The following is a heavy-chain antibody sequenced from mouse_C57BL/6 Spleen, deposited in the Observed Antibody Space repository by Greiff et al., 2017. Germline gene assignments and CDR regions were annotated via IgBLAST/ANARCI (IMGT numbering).Heavy chain of an antibody. CDR2: INPGSGGT. CDR1: GYAFTNYL. CDR3: ARAGYAMDY. V-gene: IGHV1-54*01. Sequence: VQRVESGAELVRPGTSVKVSCKASGYAFTNYLIEWVKQRPGQGLEWIGVINPGSGGTNYNEKFKGKATLTADKSSSTAYMQLSSLTSEDSAVYFCARAGYAMDYWGQGTSVTVSS. J-gene: IGHJ4*01.